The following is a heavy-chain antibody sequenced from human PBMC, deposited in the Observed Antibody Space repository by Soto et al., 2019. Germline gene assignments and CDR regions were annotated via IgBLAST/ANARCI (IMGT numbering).Heavy chain of an antibody. J-gene: IGHJ4*02. CDR3: AREGGVYCAIGVCNTDF. Sequence: QVQLVESGGGVVQPGMSLRLSCAASGFTFSDNGIHWVRQAPGKGLKWVAIIWHEGNKKYYADYVNGRFTISRDNSKNIVYLQMTSLRVEDTAVYYCAREGGVYCAIGVCNTDFWGQGPLVTVSP. CDR1: GFTFSDNG. V-gene: IGHV3-33*01. CDR2: IWHEGNKK. D-gene: IGHD2-8*01.